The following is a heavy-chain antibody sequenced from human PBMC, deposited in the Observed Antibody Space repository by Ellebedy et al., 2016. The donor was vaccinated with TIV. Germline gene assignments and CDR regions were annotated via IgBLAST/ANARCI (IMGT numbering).Heavy chain of an antibody. CDR2: ISAYNGNT. CDR3: ARPPNHDFPNWFDP. Sequence: AASVKVSCKASGYTFTSYGISWVRQAPGQGLEWMGWISAYNGNTNYAQKLQGRVTMTTDTSTSTAYMELRSLRSDDTAVYYCARPPNHDFPNWFDPWGQGTLVTVSS. J-gene: IGHJ5*02. D-gene: IGHD3-3*01. V-gene: IGHV1-18*01. CDR1: GYTFTSYG.